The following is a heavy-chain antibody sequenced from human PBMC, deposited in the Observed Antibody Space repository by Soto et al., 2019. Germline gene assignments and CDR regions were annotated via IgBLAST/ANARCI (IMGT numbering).Heavy chain of an antibody. CDR2: VKKDESDK. Sequence: GGSLRLSCAASGFTFDTHCMGWLRQAPGKGLEWVATVKKDESDKYYVDSVKGRFTISRDNAKNSLFLEMNSLRAEDTAVYYCARDRSTIYAFDIWGQGTMVTVSS. D-gene: IGHD3-3*01. CDR3: ARDRSTIYAFDI. CDR1: GFTFDTHC. J-gene: IGHJ3*02. V-gene: IGHV3-7*01.